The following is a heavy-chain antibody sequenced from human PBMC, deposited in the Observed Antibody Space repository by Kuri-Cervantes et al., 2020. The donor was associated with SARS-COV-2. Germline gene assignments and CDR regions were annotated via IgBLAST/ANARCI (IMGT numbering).Heavy chain of an antibody. CDR1: GFTFSSYE. J-gene: IGHJ6*02. CDR3: SRDSSRITIFGVVTRYGMDV. Sequence: GESLKISCAASGFTFSSYEMNWVRQAPGKGLEWVSYIGSCGSTIYYADSVKGRFTISRDNAKNSLYLQRNSLRAEDTAVYYCSRDSSRITIFGVVTRYGMDVWGQGTTVTVSS. V-gene: IGHV3-48*03. D-gene: IGHD3-3*01. CDR2: IGSCGSTI.